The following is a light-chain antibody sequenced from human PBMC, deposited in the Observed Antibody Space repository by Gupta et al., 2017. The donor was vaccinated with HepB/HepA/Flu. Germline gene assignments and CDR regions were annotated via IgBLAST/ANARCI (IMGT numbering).Light chain of an antibody. V-gene: IGKV1-39*01. CDR2: ARS. CDR1: QSIIRW. Sequence: DIQMTQSPSSLSASVGDRVTITCRASQSIIRWLNWYQQKPGKAPNLLISARSNLQIGVPSRFSGSGSGTDFTLTISSLQPEDFATYYCQQEHSIPITFGGGTKVDFK. CDR3: QQEHSIPIT. J-gene: IGKJ4*01.